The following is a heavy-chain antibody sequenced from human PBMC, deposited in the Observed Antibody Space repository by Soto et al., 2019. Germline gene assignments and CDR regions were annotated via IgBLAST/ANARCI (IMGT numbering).Heavy chain of an antibody. D-gene: IGHD3-10*01. CDR2: ISYDGSNK. V-gene: IGHV3-30*18. CDR3: AKDRMGAGVRGYVDY. J-gene: IGHJ4*02. Sequence: QVQLVESGGGVVQPGKSLRRSCAGSGFTFSSYGMDRVRQAPGKGLEWVAVISYDGSNKYYADSVKGRFTISRDNSKNTLYLQMSSLRADDTAVYYCAKDRMGAGVRGYVDYWGQGTLVTVSS. CDR1: GFTFSSYG.